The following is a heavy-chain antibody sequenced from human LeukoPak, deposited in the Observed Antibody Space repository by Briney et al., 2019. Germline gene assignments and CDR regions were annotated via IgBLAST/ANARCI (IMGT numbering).Heavy chain of an antibody. Sequence: GSLRLSCAASGFTVTNKYMSWVRQAPGEGLEWVSIFYGDSNTDYADSVKGRFTISRDNSKNTLYLQMNSLRAQDTAVYYCACEVTTSSGVDVWGQGTTVTVSS. D-gene: IGHD4-11*01. CDR2: FYGDSNT. J-gene: IGHJ6*02. V-gene: IGHV3-66*01. CDR3: ACEVTTSSGVDV. CDR1: GFTVTNKY.